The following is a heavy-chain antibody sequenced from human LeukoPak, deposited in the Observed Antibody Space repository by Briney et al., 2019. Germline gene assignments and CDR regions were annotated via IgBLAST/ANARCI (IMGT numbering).Heavy chain of an antibody. CDR1: GDSISNYY. CDR2: IYYSGST. D-gene: IGHD6-13*01. Sequence: SETLSLTCTVSGDSISNYYWSWIRQPPGKGLEWIGYIYYSGSTNYNPSLKSRVTISVDTSKNQFSLKLSSVTAADTAVYCCAREVVAAPGTVDYWGQGTLVTVSS. J-gene: IGHJ4*01. V-gene: IGHV4-59*01. CDR3: AREVVAAPGTVDY.